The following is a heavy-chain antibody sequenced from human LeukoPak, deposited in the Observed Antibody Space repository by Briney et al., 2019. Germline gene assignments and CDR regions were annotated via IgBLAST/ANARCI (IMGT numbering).Heavy chain of an antibody. CDR1: GYTFTGYY. Sequence: ASVKVSCKASGYTFTGYYMHWVRQAPGQGLEWMGGFDPEDGETIYAQKFQGRVTMTEDTSTDTAYMELSSLRSEDTAVYYCARLRGLGESNWFDPWGQGTLVTVSS. V-gene: IGHV1-24*01. CDR2: FDPEDGET. D-gene: IGHD3-10*01. J-gene: IGHJ5*02. CDR3: ARLRGLGESNWFDP.